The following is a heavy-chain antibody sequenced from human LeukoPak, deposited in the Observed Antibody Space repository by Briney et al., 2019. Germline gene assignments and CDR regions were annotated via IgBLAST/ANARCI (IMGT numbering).Heavy chain of an antibody. J-gene: IGHJ4*02. CDR3: AKRYGNAWYQFDY. Sequence: GGSLRLSCAASGFTFTDFWMHWVRQAPGGGLVWVSTARASGSATYYADSVKGRFAISRDDSKSTLYLQMTNLRAEDTALYYCAKRYGNAWYQFDYWGRGTLVTVSS. V-gene: IGHV3-23*01. CDR2: ARASGSAT. D-gene: IGHD5-18*01. CDR1: GFTFTDFW.